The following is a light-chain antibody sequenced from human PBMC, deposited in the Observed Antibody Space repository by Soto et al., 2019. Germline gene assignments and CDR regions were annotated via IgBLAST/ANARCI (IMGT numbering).Light chain of an antibody. Sequence: QSVLTQPASVSGSPRQSITLLCTGTSSDFGIYNSVSWYQQHPGKAPKLMIHDVTNRPSGVSSRFSGSRSGNTASLTISGLQAEDEADYYCSSYAGSIFYVFGTGTKVTV. J-gene: IGLJ1*01. V-gene: IGLV2-14*01. CDR1: SSDFGIYNS. CDR3: SSYAGSIFYV. CDR2: DVT.